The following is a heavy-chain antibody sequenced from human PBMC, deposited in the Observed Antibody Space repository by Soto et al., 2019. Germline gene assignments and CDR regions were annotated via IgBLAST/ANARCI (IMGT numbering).Heavy chain of an antibody. D-gene: IGHD2-2*01. V-gene: IGHV3-48*02. CDR1: GFTLSDYA. CDR2: ISSSGSTI. J-gene: IGHJ3*01. Sequence: GGSLRLSCTTSGFTLSDYAISWFRQAPGKGLEWVAYISSSGSTIYYTDSVKGRFTISRDNAKSSLYLQMDSLRDEDTAVYYCAREGGRHCSTTMGYNAFDLWGQGTMVTVS. CDR3: AREGGRHCSTTMGYNAFDL.